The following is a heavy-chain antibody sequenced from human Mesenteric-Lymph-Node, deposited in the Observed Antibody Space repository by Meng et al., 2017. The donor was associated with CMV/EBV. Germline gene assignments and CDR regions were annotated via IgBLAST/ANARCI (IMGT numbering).Heavy chain of an antibody. CDR3: AREGSSRYCTTTSCYHDF. CDR2: ISSSSSDI. Sequence: GGSLRLSCAASGFTFSSYSMSWVRQAPGKGLEWVSSISSSSSDIYYADSVKGRFTISRDNAKNSLYLQINSLRAEDTAVYYCAREGSSRYCTTTSCYHDFWGQGTLVTVSS. V-gene: IGHV3-21*01. CDR1: GFTFSSYS. D-gene: IGHD2-2*01. J-gene: IGHJ4*02.